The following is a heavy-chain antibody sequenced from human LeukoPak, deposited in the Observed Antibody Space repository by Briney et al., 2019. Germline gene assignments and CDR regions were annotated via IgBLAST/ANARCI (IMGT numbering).Heavy chain of an antibody. Sequence: ASVKVSCKASGYTFSNYGINWVRQAPGQGLEWMGWISAYNGNTNYAQKLQGRVTMTTDTSTSTAYMELSSLRSEDTAVYYCAREGSGSFNWFDPWGQGTLVTVSS. CDR1: GYTFSNYG. V-gene: IGHV1-18*01. CDR2: ISAYNGNT. J-gene: IGHJ5*02. CDR3: AREGSGSFNWFDP. D-gene: IGHD1-26*01.